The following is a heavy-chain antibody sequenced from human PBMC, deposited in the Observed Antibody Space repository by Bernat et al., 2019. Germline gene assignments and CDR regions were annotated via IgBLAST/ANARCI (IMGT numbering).Heavy chain of an antibody. CDR2: INAGNGNT. Sequence: QVQLVQSGAEVKKPGASVKVSCKASGYTFTSYAMHWVRQAPGQRLEWMGWINAGNGNTKYSQKFQGRVTITRETSASTAYMELSSLRSEDTAVYYCASRHSSSRYDARGNDAFDIWGQGTMVTVSS. CDR1: GYTFTSYA. V-gene: IGHV1-3*01. J-gene: IGHJ3*02. CDR3: ASRHSSSRYDARGNDAFDI. D-gene: IGHD6-13*01.